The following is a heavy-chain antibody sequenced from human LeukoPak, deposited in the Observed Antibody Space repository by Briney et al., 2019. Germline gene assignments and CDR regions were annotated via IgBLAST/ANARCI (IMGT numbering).Heavy chain of an antibody. CDR3: ARRRKWLRVYFDH. CDR2: IYYSGST. CDR1: GGSISSGSYY. Sequence: SETLSLTCTVSGGSISSGSYYWGWIRQPPGKGLEWIGSIYYSGSTYYNPSLKSRVTISVDTSKNQFSLKLSSVTAADTAVYYCARRRKWLRVYFDHWGQGTLVTVSS. V-gene: IGHV4-39*01. D-gene: IGHD5-12*01. J-gene: IGHJ4*02.